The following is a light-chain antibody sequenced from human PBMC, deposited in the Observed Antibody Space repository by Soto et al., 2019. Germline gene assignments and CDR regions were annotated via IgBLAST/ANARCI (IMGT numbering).Light chain of an antibody. V-gene: IGKV3D-15*01. CDR2: GAT. CDR1: QTVRDN. CDR3: QHYNNWPLT. Sequence: EVVMTQSPATLSVSPGERATLSCRASQTVRDNLGWYQQKPGQPPRLLIYGATTRATGIPARFSGSGSGTEFTLTISSLQSEDFAVYYCQHYNNWPLTFGGGTKVDIK. J-gene: IGKJ4*01.